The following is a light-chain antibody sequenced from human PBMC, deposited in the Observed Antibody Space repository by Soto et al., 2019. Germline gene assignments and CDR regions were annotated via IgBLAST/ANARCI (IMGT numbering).Light chain of an antibody. CDR2: GTS. CDR3: QQCGSSPAIT. J-gene: IGKJ4*01. CDR1: QSVSSNY. Sequence: EVVLTQSPGTLSLSPGERATLSCRASQSVSSNYLAWYQQKPGQAPRLLIYGTSSRATGIPDRFSGSGSGTDFTLTSSRLEPEDSAVYYCQQCGSSPAITFGGGTKVEIK. V-gene: IGKV3-20*01.